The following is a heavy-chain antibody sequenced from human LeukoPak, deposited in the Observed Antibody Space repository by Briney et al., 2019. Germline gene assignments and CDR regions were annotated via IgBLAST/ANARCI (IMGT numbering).Heavy chain of an antibody. J-gene: IGHJ4*02. D-gene: IGHD1-14*01. CDR3: ARDTWNHIDF. CDR1: GFXFSXXX. CDR2: IXRDGTDT. V-gene: IGHV3-74*01. Sequence: PGGSLRLXXAASGFXFSXXXXXXXRQXPXXXXVWVSXIXRDGTDTXXXDSXXXRXTISRDNAKNTLYLQMNSLRAEDTAVYYCARDTWNHIDFWGQGTLVTVSS.